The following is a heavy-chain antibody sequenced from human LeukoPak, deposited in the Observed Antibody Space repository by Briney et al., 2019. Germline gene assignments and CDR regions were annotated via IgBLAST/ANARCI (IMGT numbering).Heavy chain of an antibody. CDR3: ARVGFIAGAPGAFDV. CDR2: IYSGGST. CDR1: GFTVSSYY. V-gene: IGHV3-66*01. Sequence: GGSLRLSCAASGFTVSSYYMSWVRQAPGKGLEWVSVIYSGGSTYYADSVKGRLTISRDNSKNTLYLQMNSLRAEDTAVYYCARVGFIAGAPGAFDVWGQGTMVTVSS. J-gene: IGHJ3*01. D-gene: IGHD1-26*01.